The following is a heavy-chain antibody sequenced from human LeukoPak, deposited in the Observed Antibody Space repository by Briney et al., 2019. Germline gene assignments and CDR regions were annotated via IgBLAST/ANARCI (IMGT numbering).Heavy chain of an antibody. CDR3: ARGDSSTDAFDI. D-gene: IGHD3-22*01. V-gene: IGHV1-69*05. Sequence: SVKVSCKASGGTFSSYAISWVRQAPGQGLEWMGRIIPIFGTANYAQKFQGRVTITTDESTSTAYMGLSSLRSEDTAVYYCARGDSSTDAFDIWGQGTMVTVSS. CDR1: GGTFSSYA. J-gene: IGHJ3*02. CDR2: IIPIFGTA.